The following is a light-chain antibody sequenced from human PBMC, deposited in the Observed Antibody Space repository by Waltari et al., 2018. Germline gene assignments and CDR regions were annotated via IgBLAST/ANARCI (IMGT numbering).Light chain of an antibody. V-gene: IGLV3-25*03. CDR1: ALPKKY. J-gene: IGLJ2*01. Sequence: SYELTQPPSVSVSPGQTARISCSGDALPKKYAYWYQQKPGQAPVLLIYKDTERPSGIPERFSGSSSGTTVTLTISGVQAEDEADYYCQSADSSGTYVVFGGGTMLTVL. CDR3: QSADSSGTYVV. CDR2: KDT.